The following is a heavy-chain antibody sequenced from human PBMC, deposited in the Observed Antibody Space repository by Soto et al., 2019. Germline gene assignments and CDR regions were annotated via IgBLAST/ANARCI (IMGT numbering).Heavy chain of an antibody. V-gene: IGHV4-39*02. Sequence: QLQLQESGPGLVKPSETLSLTCTVSGGSISSSSYYWGWIRQPPGKGLEWIGSIYYSRSTYYNPSRHRRPAPAVDTPKDHFAHTLRSLTAADTAVYYCARTERPLRMDVWGQGTTVTVSS. D-gene: IGHD1-1*01. CDR3: ARTERPLRMDV. J-gene: IGHJ6*02. CDR2: IYYSRST. CDR1: GGSISSSSYY.